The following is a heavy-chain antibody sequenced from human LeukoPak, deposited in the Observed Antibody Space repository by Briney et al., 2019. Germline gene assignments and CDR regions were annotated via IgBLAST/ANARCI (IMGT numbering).Heavy chain of an antibody. CDR1: GFTFGDYA. CDR2: IRSKAYGGTT. V-gene: IGHV3-49*04. CDR3: TPYSSSSYFQH. Sequence: TGGSLRLSCTASGFTFGDYAMSWVRQAPGKGLEWVGFIRSKAYGGTTEYAASVKGRFTISRDDSKRIAYLQMNSLKTEDTAVYYCTPYSSSSYFQHWGQGTLVTVSS. D-gene: IGHD6-6*01. J-gene: IGHJ1*01.